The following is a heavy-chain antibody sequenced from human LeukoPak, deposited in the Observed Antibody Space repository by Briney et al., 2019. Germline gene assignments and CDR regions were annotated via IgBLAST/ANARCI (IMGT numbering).Heavy chain of an antibody. CDR2: ISGSGGST. J-gene: IGHJ4*02. D-gene: IGHD3-22*01. Sequence: PGGSLRLSCAASGFTFSSYAMSWVRQDPGKGLEWVSAISGSGGSTYYADSVKGRFTISRDNSKNTLYLQMNSLRAEDTAVYYCAKDFDYYDSSASLDYWGQGTLVTVSS. V-gene: IGHV3-23*01. CDR1: GFTFSSYA. CDR3: AKDFDYYDSSASLDY.